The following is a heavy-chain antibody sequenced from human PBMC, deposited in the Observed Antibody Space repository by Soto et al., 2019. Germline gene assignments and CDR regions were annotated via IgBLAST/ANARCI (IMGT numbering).Heavy chain of an antibody. V-gene: IGHV3-9*01. CDR3: AKDRLWFGELLGYFDY. Sequence: EVQLVESGGGLVQPGRSLRLSCAASGFTFDDYAMHWVRQAPGKGLEWGSGISWNSGSIGYADSVKCRFTISRDNAKNSLYLQMNSLRAEDTALYYCAKDRLWFGELLGYFDYWGQGTLVPVSS. J-gene: IGHJ4*02. CDR1: GFTFDDYA. D-gene: IGHD3-10*01. CDR2: ISWNSGSI.